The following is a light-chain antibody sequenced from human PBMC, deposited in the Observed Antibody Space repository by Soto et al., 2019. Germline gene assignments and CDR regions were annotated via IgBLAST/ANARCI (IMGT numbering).Light chain of an antibody. J-gene: IGKJ5*01. Sequence: AIQVTQSPSSLSASIGDTVSITCRASQAISNGIVWYQQIPGKSPKLLISYASTLQTGFPSRFTGSGSGTDFTLTISSLQPEDSATYYCQQFKSYPVTFGQGTRLEI. CDR2: YAS. CDR1: QAISNG. CDR3: QQFKSYPVT. V-gene: IGKV1-13*02.